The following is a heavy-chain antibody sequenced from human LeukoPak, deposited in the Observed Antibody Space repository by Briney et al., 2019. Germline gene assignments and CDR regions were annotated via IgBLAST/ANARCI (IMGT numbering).Heavy chain of an antibody. CDR3: ASATLRCSGGSCYEMDV. CDR1: GGTFSSYT. Sequence: GASVKVSCKASGGTFSSYTISWVRQAPRQGLEWMGGIIPLFGTPDYAQKFQGRVTITADKSTSTAYMELSSLRSEDTAVYYCASATLRCSGGSCYEMDVWGKGTTVTVSS. D-gene: IGHD2-15*01. V-gene: IGHV1-69*06. J-gene: IGHJ6*04. CDR2: IIPLFGTP.